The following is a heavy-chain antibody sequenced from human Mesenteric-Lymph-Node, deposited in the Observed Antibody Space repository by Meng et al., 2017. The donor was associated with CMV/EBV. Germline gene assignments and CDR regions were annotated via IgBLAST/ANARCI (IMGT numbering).Heavy chain of an antibody. V-gene: IGHV3-21*01. CDR2: ISSSSSYI. D-gene: IGHD2-2*01. CDR1: GFTFSSYS. J-gene: IGHJ4*02. Sequence: GESLKISCAASGFTFSSYSMNWVRQAPGKGLEWVSSISSSSSYIYYADSVKGRFTISRDNAKNSLYLQMNSLRAEDTAVYYCAKEPNRYCSSTSCSPAGYFDYWGQGTLVTVSS. CDR3: AKEPNRYCSSTSCSPAGYFDY.